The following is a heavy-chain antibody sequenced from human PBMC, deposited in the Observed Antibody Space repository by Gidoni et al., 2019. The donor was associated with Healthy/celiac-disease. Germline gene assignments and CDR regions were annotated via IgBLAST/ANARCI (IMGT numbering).Heavy chain of an antibody. Sequence: EVQLLESGGGLVQPGGSLRLSCAASGFTFSRYAMSWFRQAPGKGLEWVSAISGSGSSTYDADSVKGRFTISRDNSKNTLYLQMNSLRAEDTAVYYCAKDSAGDYAYYYYGMDVWGQGTTVTVSS. CDR3: AKDSAGDYAYYYYGMDV. J-gene: IGHJ6*02. D-gene: IGHD4-17*01. CDR1: GFTFSRYA. V-gene: IGHV3-23*01. CDR2: ISGSGSST.